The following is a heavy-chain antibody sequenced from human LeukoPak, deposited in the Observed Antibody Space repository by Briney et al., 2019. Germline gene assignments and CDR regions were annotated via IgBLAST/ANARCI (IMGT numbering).Heavy chain of an antibody. D-gene: IGHD6-19*01. Sequence: GGSLILSCAASGFTFSSYAMSWVRQAPGKGLEWVSAISGSGGSTYYADSVKGRFTISRDNSKNTLYLQMNSLRAEDTAVYYCAKDLRAYAVAGAFDYWGQGTLVTVSS. CDR1: GFTFSSYA. CDR3: AKDLRAYAVAGAFDY. V-gene: IGHV3-23*01. CDR2: ISGSGGST. J-gene: IGHJ4*02.